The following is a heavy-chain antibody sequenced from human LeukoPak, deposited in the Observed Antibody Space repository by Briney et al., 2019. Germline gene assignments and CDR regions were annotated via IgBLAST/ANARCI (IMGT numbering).Heavy chain of an antibody. CDR2: VSDDGSST. V-gene: IGHV3-30-3*01. Sequence: GGSLRLSCVASGFSISFYTMHWVRQAPGKGLEWVAVVSDDGSSTHYADSVKGRFTISRDNSKDTLFLQMNSLTTEDTAIYYCARELREEGSTSGWLDSWGQGSLVIVSS. CDR3: ARELREEGSTSGWLDS. CDR1: GFSISFYT. J-gene: IGHJ5*01. D-gene: IGHD6-19*01.